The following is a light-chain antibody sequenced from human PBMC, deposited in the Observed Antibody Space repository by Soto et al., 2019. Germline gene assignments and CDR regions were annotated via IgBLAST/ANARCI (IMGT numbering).Light chain of an antibody. J-gene: IGKJ1*01. CDR3: QQRGT. CDR2: AAS. CDR1: QSNSSY. Sequence: DIQMTQSPSSLSASVGDRATITCRASQSNSSYLNWYQQKPGKAPKLLIYAASGLQSGVPSRLSGSGSGTDFTLTISSLQPEDFATYYCQQRGTFGQGTKVDIK. V-gene: IGKV1-39*01.